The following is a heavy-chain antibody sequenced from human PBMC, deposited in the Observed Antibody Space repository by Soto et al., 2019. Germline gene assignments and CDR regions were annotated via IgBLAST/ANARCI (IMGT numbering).Heavy chain of an antibody. Sequence: GGSLRLSCAASGFTFSSYWMSWVRQAPGKGLEWVANIKQDGSEKYYVDSVKGRFTISRDNAKNSLYLQMNSLRAEDKAVYYCARWPYGDYIFDYGGRKPWSPSPQ. V-gene: IGHV3-7*05. J-gene: IGHJ4*02. CDR1: GFTFSSYW. CDR3: ARWPYGDYIFDY. CDR2: IKQDGSEK. D-gene: IGHD4-17*01.